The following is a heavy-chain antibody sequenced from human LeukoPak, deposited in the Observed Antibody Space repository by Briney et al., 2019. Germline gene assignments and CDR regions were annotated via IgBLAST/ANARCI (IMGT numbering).Heavy chain of an antibody. D-gene: IGHD6-13*01. CDR1: PFTSSGHW. CDR3: ARETGYSSSRYYYYGMDV. Sequence: AGGSLRLSCAASPFTSSGHWMSWVRQAPGKGLEWVANIKEDGSEKYYLDSVKGRFTISRDNAKNSLYLQMNSLRAGDTAVYYCARETGYSSSRYYYYGMDVWGQGTTVTVSS. V-gene: IGHV3-7*01. CDR2: IKEDGSEK. J-gene: IGHJ6*02.